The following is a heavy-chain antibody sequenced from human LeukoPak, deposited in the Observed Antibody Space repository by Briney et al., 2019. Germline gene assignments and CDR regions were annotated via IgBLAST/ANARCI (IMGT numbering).Heavy chain of an antibody. D-gene: IGHD5-18*01. CDR2: IIPIFGTA. CDR3: ARLRGLNTAGP. V-gene: IGHV1-69*06. Sequence: SVKVSCKASGYTFTGYYMHWVRQAPGQGLEWMGGIIPIFGTANYAQKFQGRVTITADKSTSTAYMELSSLRSEDTAVYYCARLRGLNTAGPWGQGTLVTVSS. CDR1: GYTFTGYY. J-gene: IGHJ5*02.